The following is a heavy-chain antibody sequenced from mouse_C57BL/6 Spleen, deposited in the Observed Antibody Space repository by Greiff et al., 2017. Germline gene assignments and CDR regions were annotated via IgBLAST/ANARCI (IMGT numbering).Heavy chain of an antibody. CDR3: TTMDGYPWFAY. V-gene: IGHV14-1*01. CDR2: IDPEDGDT. CDR1: GFNIKDYY. J-gene: IGHJ3*01. D-gene: IGHD2-3*01. Sequence: VQLQQSGAELVRPGASVKLSCTASGFNIKDYYMHWVKQRPEQGLEWIGRIDPEDGDTEYAPKFQGKATMTAATSSNTAYLQLSSLTSEDTAVYCCTTMDGYPWFAYWGQGTLVTVSA.